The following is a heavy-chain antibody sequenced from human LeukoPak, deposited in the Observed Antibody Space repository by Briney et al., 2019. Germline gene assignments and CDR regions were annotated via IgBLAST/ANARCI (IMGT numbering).Heavy chain of an antibody. CDR2: ISDNGGRT. V-gene: IGHV3-23*01. D-gene: IGHD3-16*01. Sequence: PGGSLRLSCAASGFTFSTYTMAWVGQAPGGGLEGGSGISDNGGRTYYADSGKGRFAISRDDSNSTLYLQMNSLRGERTAVYYCAKDFGRNLGGPGYGGRRTLVIVSS. CDR1: GFTFSTYT. CDR3: AKDFGRNLGGPGY. J-gene: IGHJ4*02.